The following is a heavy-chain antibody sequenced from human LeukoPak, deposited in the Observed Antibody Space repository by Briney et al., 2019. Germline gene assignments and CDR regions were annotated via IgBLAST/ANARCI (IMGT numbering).Heavy chain of an antibody. CDR3: AKSQEDDSSGYYYSNFDY. D-gene: IGHD3-22*01. CDR1: GFTFSTYP. V-gene: IGHV3-23*01. Sequence: PGGSLRLSCAASGFTFSTYPMSWVRQAPGKGLEWVSLNSRSGDATYYADSVKGRFTISRDKSKNTLYLQMNSLRVEDTALYYCAKSQEDDSSGYYYSNFDYWGQGTLVTVSS. CDR2: NSRSGDAT. J-gene: IGHJ4*02.